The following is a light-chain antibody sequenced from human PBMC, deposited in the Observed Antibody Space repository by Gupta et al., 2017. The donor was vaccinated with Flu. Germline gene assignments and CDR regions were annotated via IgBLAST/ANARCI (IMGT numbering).Light chain of an antibody. CDR3: QQHKSYLGVT. V-gene: IGKV1-5*03. CDR2: KAS. Sequence: DVQMPQSPSTLSASVGDRVTITCRASQSVSDSLAWYQQKPGRAPKLLIFKASRLGSGVPSRFTGSGSGTEFSLTINGLQPEDFATYYCQQHKSYLGVTFGPGTKVD. J-gene: IGKJ3*01. CDR1: QSVSDS.